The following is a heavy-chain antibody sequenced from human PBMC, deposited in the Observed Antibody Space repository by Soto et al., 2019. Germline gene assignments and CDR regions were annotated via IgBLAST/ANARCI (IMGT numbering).Heavy chain of an antibody. V-gene: IGHV3-11*01. Sequence: QVQLVESGGGLVKPGGSLRLSCAASGFTFSDYYMSWIRQAPGKGLEWVSYISSSGSTIYYADSVKGRFTISRDNAKNSLYLQMNSLRAEDTAVYYCVSQLITMIVVVKGVNDAFDIWGQGTMVTVSS. CDR3: VSQLITMIVVVKGVNDAFDI. D-gene: IGHD3-22*01. CDR1: GFTFSDYY. CDR2: ISSSGSTI. J-gene: IGHJ3*02.